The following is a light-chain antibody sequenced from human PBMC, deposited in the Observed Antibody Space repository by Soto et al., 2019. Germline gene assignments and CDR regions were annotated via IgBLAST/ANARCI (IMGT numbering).Light chain of an antibody. V-gene: IGKV3-15*01. CDR1: QSVSSN. J-gene: IGKJ1*01. Sequence: EIVMTQSPATLSVSPGERATLSCRASQSVSSNLVWYQQKPGQAPRLLIYGASTRVTGIPARFSGSGSGTEFTLTISSLQPDDFATYYCQHYNSYSEAFGQGTKVDIK. CDR2: GAS. CDR3: QHYNSYSEA.